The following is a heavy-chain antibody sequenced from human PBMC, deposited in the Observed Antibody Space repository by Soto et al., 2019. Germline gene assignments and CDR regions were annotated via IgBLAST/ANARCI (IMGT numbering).Heavy chain of an antibody. V-gene: IGHV1-69*01. CDR2: IVPMFDTT. CDR3: SRGNWALLLNRPDTFDN. D-gene: IGHD1-26*01. J-gene: IGHJ3*02. CDR1: GGSFSNYG. Sequence: QVQLVQSGAEVRYPGSSVKVSCRASGGSFSNYGISWVRQAPGQGLEWMGGIVPMFDTTSYAQKFQDRVTITEDDSTDTAYMELSRLKSEDPAVYYCSRGNWALLLNRPDTFDNWGQGTSVTISS.